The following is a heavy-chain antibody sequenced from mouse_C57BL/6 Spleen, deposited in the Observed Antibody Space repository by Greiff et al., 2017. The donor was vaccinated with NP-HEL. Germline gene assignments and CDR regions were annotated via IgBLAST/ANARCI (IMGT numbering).Heavy chain of an antibody. D-gene: IGHD1-1*01. V-gene: IGHV14-4*01. CDR1: GFNIKDDY. CDR3: TTTTVVGGYYAMDY. CDR2: IDPENGDT. Sequence: EVQLQQSGAELVRPGASVKLSCTASGFNIKDDYMHWVKQRPEQGLEWIGWIDPENGDTEYASKFQGKATITADTSSNTAYLQLSSLTSEDTAVYYCTTTTVVGGYYAMDYWGQGTSVTVSS. J-gene: IGHJ4*01.